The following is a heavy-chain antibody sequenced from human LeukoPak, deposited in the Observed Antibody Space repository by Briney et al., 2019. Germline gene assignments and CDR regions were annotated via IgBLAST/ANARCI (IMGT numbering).Heavy chain of an antibody. D-gene: IGHD3-10*01. CDR2: ISGSGDST. CDR3: ARHLLWFGELSGGFDY. V-gene: IGHV3-23*01. J-gene: IGHJ4*02. Sequence: GGSLRLSCAASGFTFSSYAMSWVRQAPGKGLEWVSAISGSGDSTYYADSVKGRFTISRDNSRNTLYLQMNSLRAEDTAVYYCARHLLWFGELSGGFDYWGQGTLVTVSS. CDR1: GFTFSSYA.